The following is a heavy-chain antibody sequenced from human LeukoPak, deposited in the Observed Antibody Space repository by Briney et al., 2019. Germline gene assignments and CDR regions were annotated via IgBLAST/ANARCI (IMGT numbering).Heavy chain of an antibody. D-gene: IGHD4-17*01. Sequence: GGSLRPSRAAYGLTFRTYWMSWVRQAPPKALDWVAKIKQAVCAKYYVDSVKGQFTRSRDSSKNSLYLQMNSLRAEDTAVYYCARGRDYAYPTLDYWGQGTLVTVSS. CDR1: GLTFRTYW. J-gene: IGHJ4*02. V-gene: IGHV3-7*01. CDR3: ARGRDYAYPTLDY. CDR2: IKQAVCAK.